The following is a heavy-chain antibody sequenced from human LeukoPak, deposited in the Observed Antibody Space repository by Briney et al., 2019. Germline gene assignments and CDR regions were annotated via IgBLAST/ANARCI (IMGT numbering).Heavy chain of an antibody. J-gene: IGHJ6*02. CDR1: GGSFSGYY. V-gene: IGHV4-34*01. CDR3: ARSPRITIFGVVRFYYYGMDV. Sequence: SETLSLTCAVHGGSFSGYYWSWIRQPPGKGLEWIGEINHSGSTNYNPSLKSRVTISVDTSKNQFSLKLSSVTAADTAVYYCARSPRITIFGVVRFYYYGMDVWGQGTTVTVSS. CDR2: INHSGST. D-gene: IGHD3-3*01.